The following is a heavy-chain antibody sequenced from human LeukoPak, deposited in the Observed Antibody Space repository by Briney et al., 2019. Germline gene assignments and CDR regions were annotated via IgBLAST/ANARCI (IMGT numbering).Heavy chain of an antibody. V-gene: IGHV3-20*04. D-gene: IGHD3-22*01. Sequence: GGSPRLSCAASGFTFDDYGMSWVRQAPGKGLEWVSGINWNGGSTGYADSVKGRFTISRDNAKNSLYLQMNSLRAEDTALYYCARVGNYYDSSGYYYVFDYWGQGTLVTVSS. CDR2: INWNGGST. CDR3: ARVGNYYDSSGYYYVFDY. CDR1: GFTFDDYG. J-gene: IGHJ4*02.